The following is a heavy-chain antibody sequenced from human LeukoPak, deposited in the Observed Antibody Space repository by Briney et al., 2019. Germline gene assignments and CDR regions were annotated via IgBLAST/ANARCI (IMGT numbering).Heavy chain of an antibody. D-gene: IGHD3-22*01. J-gene: IGHJ4*02. CDR2: IIPIFATA. CDR3: ARGPITTRSHFDY. CDR1: GYTFTSYG. V-gene: IGHV1-69*13. Sequence: SVKVSCKASGYTFTSYGISWVRQAPGQGLEWMGGIIPIFATANYAQKFQGRVTITADESTSTAYMELSSLRSEDTAVYYCARGPITTRSHFDYWGQGTLVTVSS.